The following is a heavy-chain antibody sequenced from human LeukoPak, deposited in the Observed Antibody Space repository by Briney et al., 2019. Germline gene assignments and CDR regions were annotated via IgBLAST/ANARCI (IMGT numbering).Heavy chain of an antibody. V-gene: IGHV3-53*01. Sequence: GGSLRLSCAASGFTVSSNYMSWVRQAPGKGLEWVSVIYSGGSTYYADSVKGQFTISRDNSKNTLYLQMNSLRAEDTAVYYCARDTHESGQFDYWGQGTLVTVSS. CDR1: GFTVSSNY. CDR3: ARDTHESGQFDY. J-gene: IGHJ4*02. CDR2: IYSGGST.